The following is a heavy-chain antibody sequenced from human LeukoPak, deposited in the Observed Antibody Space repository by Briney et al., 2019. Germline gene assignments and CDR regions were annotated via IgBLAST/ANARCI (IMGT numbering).Heavy chain of an antibody. CDR2: IWYDGSNK. Sequence: GGTLRLSCAASGFTFSSYGMHWVRQAPGKGLEWVAVIWYDGSNKYYADSVNGRFTISRDNSKNTLYLQMTSLRAEDTAVYYCAKDRSFYDSSGYYDYWGQGTLVTVSS. V-gene: IGHV3-33*06. D-gene: IGHD3-22*01. CDR3: AKDRSFYDSSGYYDY. CDR1: GFTFSSYG. J-gene: IGHJ4*02.